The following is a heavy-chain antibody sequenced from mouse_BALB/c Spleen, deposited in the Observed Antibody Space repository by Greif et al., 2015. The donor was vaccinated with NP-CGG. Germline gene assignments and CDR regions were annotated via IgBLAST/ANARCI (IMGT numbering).Heavy chain of an antibody. J-gene: IGHJ1*01. D-gene: IGHD4-1*01. CDR2: INPSTGYT. CDR1: GYTSTSYW. CDR3: ATGTYFDV. V-gene: IGHV1-7*01. Sequence: VQLQQSGAELAKPGASVKMSCKASGYTSTSYWMHRVKQRPGQGLEWIGYINPSTGYTEYNQKFKDKATLTADKSSSTAYMQLSSLTSEDSAVYYCATGTYFDVWGAGTTVTVSS.